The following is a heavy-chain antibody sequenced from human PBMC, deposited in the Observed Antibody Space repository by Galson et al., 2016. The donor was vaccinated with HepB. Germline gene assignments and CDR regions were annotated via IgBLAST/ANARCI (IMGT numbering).Heavy chain of an antibody. Sequence: SLRLSCAASGFTFSTYAMSWVRQAPGKGLEWVSGISGSGANTYYADSVKGRFTISRDNSKNTLYLQMNSLRAEDTAVYYCASSNKLRYYYGSEHWYFDLWGRGTLVAVSS. D-gene: IGHD3-10*01. CDR2: ISGSGANT. CDR3: ASSNKLRYYYGSEHWYFDL. J-gene: IGHJ2*01. V-gene: IGHV3-23*01. CDR1: GFTFSTYA.